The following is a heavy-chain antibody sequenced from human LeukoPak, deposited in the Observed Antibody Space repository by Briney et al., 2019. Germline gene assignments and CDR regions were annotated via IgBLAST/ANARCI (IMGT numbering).Heavy chain of an antibody. J-gene: IGHJ5*02. CDR2: IYSGGST. CDR1: GFTVSSNY. D-gene: IGHD7-27*01. CDR3: TRNWGSDNWFDP. Sequence: PGGSLRLSCAASGFTVSSNYMTWGRQAPGKGLEWVSVIYSGGSTYYADSVKGRFTISRDNSKNTLYLQMNSLRAEDTAVYYCTRNWGSDNWFDPWGQGTLVTVSS. V-gene: IGHV3-53*01.